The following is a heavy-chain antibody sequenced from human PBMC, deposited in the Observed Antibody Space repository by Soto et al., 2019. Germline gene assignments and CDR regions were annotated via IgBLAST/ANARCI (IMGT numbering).Heavy chain of an antibody. Sequence: GASAKVSCKASGGTFSSDTISWVRQAPGQGLEWMGRIIPILGIANYAQKFQGRVTITADKSTSTAYMELSSLRSEDTAVYYCARALPFDFWSGYYLSLSPKYYYYYIDVWGKGTTVTVSS. V-gene: IGHV1-69*02. CDR1: GGTFSSDT. CDR2: IIPILGIA. D-gene: IGHD3-3*01. J-gene: IGHJ6*03. CDR3: ARALPFDFWSGYYLSLSPKYYYYYIDV.